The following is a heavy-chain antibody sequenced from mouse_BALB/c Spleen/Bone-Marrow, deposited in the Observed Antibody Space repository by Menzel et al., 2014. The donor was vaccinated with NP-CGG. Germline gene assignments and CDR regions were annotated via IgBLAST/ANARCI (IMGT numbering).Heavy chain of an antibody. CDR3: ARNYYYASSWSAMDY. CDR2: IYPGDGDA. Sequence: QVQLKDSGAELARPGASVKLSCKASGYTFTSYWMQWVKQRPGQGLEWIGTIYPGDGDARYTQKFEGKATLTADKSSSTAYMQLSSLASEDSAVYYCARNYYYASSWSAMDYWGQGTSVTVSS. CDR1: GYTFTSYW. V-gene: IGHV1-87*01. D-gene: IGHD1-1*01. J-gene: IGHJ4*01.